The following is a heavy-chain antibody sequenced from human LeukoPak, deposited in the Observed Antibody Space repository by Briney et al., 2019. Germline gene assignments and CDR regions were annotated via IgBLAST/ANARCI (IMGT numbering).Heavy chain of an antibody. Sequence: GGTLRLSCAASGFTFSSYGMSWVRQAPGKGLEWVSAISGSGGSTYYADSVKGRFTISRDNSKNTLYLQMNSLRAEDTAVYYCARVSRLNTYDFWSGYSGGFGYYYYYMDVWGKGTTVTISS. D-gene: IGHD3-3*01. CDR3: ARVSRLNTYDFWSGYSGGFGYYYYYMDV. V-gene: IGHV3-23*01. CDR1: GFTFSSYG. J-gene: IGHJ6*03. CDR2: ISGSGGST.